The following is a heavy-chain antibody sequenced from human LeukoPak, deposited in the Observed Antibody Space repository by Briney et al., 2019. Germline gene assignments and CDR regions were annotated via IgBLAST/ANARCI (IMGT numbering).Heavy chain of an antibody. CDR2: ISYDGNNK. CDR1: GFTFSSYG. J-gene: IGHJ4*02. CDR3: TSPGATDWTDFDY. D-gene: IGHD3-9*01. Sequence: GGSLRLSCAASGFTFSSYGMHWVRQAPGKGLDWVAVISYDGNNKFYADSVKGRFTISRDNSKNTVILQMNNLRGEDTAVYYCTSPGATDWTDFDYWGQGSLVTVSS. V-gene: IGHV3-30*03.